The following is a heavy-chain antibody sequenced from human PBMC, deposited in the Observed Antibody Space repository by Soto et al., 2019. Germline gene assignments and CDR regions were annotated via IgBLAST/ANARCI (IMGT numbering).Heavy chain of an antibody. Sequence: PGGSLRLSCAASGFTFSSFAMNWVRQAPGKGLEWVSAIGGSGASTYYADSVKGRFTISRDNSKNTLYLQMSGLKVEDTALYYCPKPDIIHSWGTGPDHWGQGTLVTVSS. V-gene: IGHV3-23*01. J-gene: IGHJ5*02. D-gene: IGHD1-1*01. CDR1: GFTFSSFA. CDR3: PKPDIIHSWGTGPDH. CDR2: IGGSGAST.